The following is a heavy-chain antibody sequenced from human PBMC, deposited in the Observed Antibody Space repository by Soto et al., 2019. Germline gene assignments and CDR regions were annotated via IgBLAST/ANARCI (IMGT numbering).Heavy chain of an antibody. CDR1: GFTFSSYS. CDR3: ARSLVGYALNV. J-gene: IGHJ3*01. D-gene: IGHD2-8*02. CDR2: ISSGSDYI. Sequence: EVQLVESGGGLVKPGGSLRLSCAASGFTFSSYSMNWVRQAPGKGLEWVSYISSGSDYIFYADSVKGRFTISRDNDKIPLLLHENTLTTEVTAVHYCARSLVGYALNVWGHGTVVTVSS. V-gene: IGHV3-21*01.